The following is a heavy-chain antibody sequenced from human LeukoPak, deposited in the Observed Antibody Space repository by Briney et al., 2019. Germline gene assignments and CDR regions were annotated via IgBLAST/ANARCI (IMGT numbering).Heavy chain of an antibody. Sequence: SETLSLTCAVDGGSFSGYYWSWIRQPPGKGLEWIGEINHSGSTNYNPSLKSRVTISVDTSKNQFSLKLSSVTAADTAVYYCARVVRYPGYYFDYWGQGTLVTVSS. V-gene: IGHV4-34*01. CDR2: INHSGST. CDR3: ARVVRYPGYYFDY. CDR1: GGSFSGYY. D-gene: IGHD3-9*01. J-gene: IGHJ4*02.